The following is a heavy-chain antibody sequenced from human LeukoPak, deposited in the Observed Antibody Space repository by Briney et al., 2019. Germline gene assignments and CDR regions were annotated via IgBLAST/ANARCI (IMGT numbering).Heavy chain of an antibody. CDR1: GGSISSYY. CDR2: IYYSGST. D-gene: IGHD4-17*01. CDR3: ARHERDYGDSRYYFDY. V-gene: IGHV4-59*08. J-gene: IGHJ4*02. Sequence: PSETLSLTCTVSGGSISSYYWSWIRQPPGKGLEWIGYIYYSGSTNYNPSLKSRVTISVDTSKNQFSLKLSSVTAADTAVYYCARHERDYGDSRYYFDYWGQGTLVTVSS.